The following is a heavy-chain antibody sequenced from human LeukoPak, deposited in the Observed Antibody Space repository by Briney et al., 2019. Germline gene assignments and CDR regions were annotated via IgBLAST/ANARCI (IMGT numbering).Heavy chain of an antibody. CDR1: GGSFSGYY. Sequence: TSETLSLTCAVYGGSFSGYYWSWIRQPPGKGLEWIGEINHSGSTNYNSSLKSRVTISVDTSKNQFSLKLSSVTAADTAVYYCARGVSYSSSWYVRVGFDYWGQGTLVTVSS. D-gene: IGHD6-13*01. V-gene: IGHV4-34*01. CDR3: ARGVSYSSSWYVRVGFDY. J-gene: IGHJ4*02. CDR2: INHSGST.